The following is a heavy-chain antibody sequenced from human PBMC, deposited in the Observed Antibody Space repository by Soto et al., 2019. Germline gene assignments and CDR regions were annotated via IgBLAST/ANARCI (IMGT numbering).Heavy chain of an antibody. CDR3: ARYRTGEWLRDYWYFDL. CDR1: GGSISSYY. V-gene: IGHV4-59*01. D-gene: IGHD6-19*01. Sequence: QVQLQESGPGLVKPSETLSLTCTVSGGSISSYYWSWIRQPPGKGLEWIGYIYYSGSTNYNPSLKSRVTISVDPSKNQFSLKLSSVTAADTAVYYCARYRTGEWLRDYWYFDLWGRGTLVTVSS. J-gene: IGHJ2*01. CDR2: IYYSGST.